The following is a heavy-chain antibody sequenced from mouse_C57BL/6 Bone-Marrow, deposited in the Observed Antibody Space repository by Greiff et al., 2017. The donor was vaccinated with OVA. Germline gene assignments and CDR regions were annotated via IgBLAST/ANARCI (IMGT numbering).Heavy chain of an antibody. CDR3: LYGLWYFDV. D-gene: IGHD1-1*01. Sequence: EVQLQQSGTVLARPGASVKMSCKTSGYTFTSYWMHWVKQRPGQGLEWIGAIYPGNSDTSYNQKFKGKANLTAVTSASTAYMELSSLTNEDSAVYYCLYGLWYFDVWGTGTTVTVSS. J-gene: IGHJ1*03. CDR2: IYPGNSDT. CDR1: GYTFTSYW. V-gene: IGHV1-5*01.